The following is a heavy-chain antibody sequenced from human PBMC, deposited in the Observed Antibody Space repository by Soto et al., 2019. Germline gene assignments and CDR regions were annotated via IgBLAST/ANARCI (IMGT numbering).Heavy chain of an antibody. J-gene: IGHJ4*02. CDR2: IDPRNGGT. V-gene: IGHV1-2*02. D-gene: IGHD2-2*01. CDR1: GYTFSDYD. Sequence: ASVKVSCKSSGYTFSDYDIHWVRQAPGQGLEWMGWIDPRNGGTKYAQKFQDRFSMTTDTSTSTASMELRRLRSDDTAVFFCARVRYRHGRNAWGQGTVV. CDR3: ARVRYRHGRNA.